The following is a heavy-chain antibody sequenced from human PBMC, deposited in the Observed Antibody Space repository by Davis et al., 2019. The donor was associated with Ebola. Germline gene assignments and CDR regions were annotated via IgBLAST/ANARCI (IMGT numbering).Heavy chain of an antibody. D-gene: IGHD1-26*01. CDR3: ARVHSGSHYGAYYFDF. CDR2: IDSSRITI. Sequence: PGGSLRLSCAVTGFPFSSYSMNWVRQAPGKGLEWVSYIDSSRITIYYADSVKGRFTITRDNPKNSLYLQMNSLRDEDTAVYYCARVHSGSHYGAYYFDFWGQGTLVTVSS. J-gene: IGHJ4*02. CDR1: GFPFSSYS. V-gene: IGHV3-48*02.